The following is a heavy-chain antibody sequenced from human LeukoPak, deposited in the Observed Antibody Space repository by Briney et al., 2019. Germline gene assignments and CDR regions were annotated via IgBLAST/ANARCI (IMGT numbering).Heavy chain of an antibody. D-gene: IGHD3-10*01. CDR3: AHKISRVVGYYFDY. Sequence: SGPTLLHPTPTLTLTCTFSGFSRRTRGVGVGWIRHPPGKALEWLALIYWDDDKRYSPSLKSRLTITKDTSKNQVVLTMTNMDPVDTATYYCAHKISRVVGYYFDYWGQGTLVTVSS. J-gene: IGHJ4*02. V-gene: IGHV2-5*02. CDR2: IYWDDDK. CDR1: GFSRRTRGVG.